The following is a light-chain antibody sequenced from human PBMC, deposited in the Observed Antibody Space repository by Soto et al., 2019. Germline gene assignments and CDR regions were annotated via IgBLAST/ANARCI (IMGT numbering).Light chain of an antibody. CDR3: ISYTGSSTSYV. CDR2: EVS. V-gene: IGLV2-14*01. CDR1: SSDVGSYDH. J-gene: IGLJ1*01. Sequence: SVLSQPASLSGSPGQSITISFSGTSSDVGSYDHVAWYQQFPGKTPKLMIYEVSNRPSGVSSRFSGSKSGNTASLTISGLQAEDEADYYCISYTGSSTSYVFGSGTKVTVL.